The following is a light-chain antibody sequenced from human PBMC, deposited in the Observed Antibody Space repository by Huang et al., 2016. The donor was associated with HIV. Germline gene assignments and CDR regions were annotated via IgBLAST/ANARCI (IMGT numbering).Light chain of an antibody. J-gene: IGKJ1*01. CDR3: QQYNNWPRT. Sequence: EIVMTQSPATLSVSPGERATLSCRAGQSVSNKLAWYQQKPGQAPRLLIYGATTRATGIPARFSGSGSGTEFTLTISSLQSEDFAVYYCQQYNNWPRTFGQGTKVDIK. CDR2: GAT. CDR1: QSVSNK. V-gene: IGKV3-15*01.